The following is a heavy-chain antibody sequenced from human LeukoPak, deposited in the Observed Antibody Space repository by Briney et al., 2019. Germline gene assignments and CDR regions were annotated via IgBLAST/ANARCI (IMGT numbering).Heavy chain of an antibody. CDR1: GYTFTGYY. CDR2: INPNSGGT. D-gene: IGHD3-10*01. Sequence: ASVKVSCKASGYTFTGYYMHWVRQAPGQGLEWMGWINPNSGGTNYAQKFQGRVTMTRDTSITTAYMELSRLRSDDTAVYYCAGGGPMVRGAITYYYYYYMDVWGKGTTVTISS. CDR3: AGGGPMVRGAITYYYYYYMDV. V-gene: IGHV1-2*02. J-gene: IGHJ6*03.